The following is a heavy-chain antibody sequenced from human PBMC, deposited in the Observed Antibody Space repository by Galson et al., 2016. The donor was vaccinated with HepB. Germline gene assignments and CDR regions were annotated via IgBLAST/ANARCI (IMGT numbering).Heavy chain of an antibody. CDR3: TLKPERWGHPY. V-gene: IGHV3-15*01. Sequence: SLRLSCAASGFTFSNAWMSWVRQAPGKGLEWVGRIKSKTDGGTTDYAAPVKGRFTISRDDSKNTLYLQMNSLKTEDTAVYYCTLKPERWGHPYWGQGTLVTVSS. CDR2: IKSKTDGGTT. J-gene: IGHJ4*02. D-gene: IGHD3-16*01. CDR1: GFTFSNAW.